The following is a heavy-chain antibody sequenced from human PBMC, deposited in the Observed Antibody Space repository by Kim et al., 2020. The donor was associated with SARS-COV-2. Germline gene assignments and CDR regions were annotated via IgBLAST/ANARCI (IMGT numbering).Heavy chain of an antibody. CDR3: ARGYFDWLFFDY. CDR1: GGTFSSYA. CDR2: IIPIFGTA. V-gene: IGHV1-69*13. D-gene: IGHD3-9*01. J-gene: IGHJ4*02. Sequence: SVKVSCKASGGTFSSYAISWVRQAPGQGLEWMGGIIPIFGTANYAQKFQGRVTITADESTSTAYMELSSLRSEDTAVYYCARGYFDWLFFDYWGQGTLVTVSS.